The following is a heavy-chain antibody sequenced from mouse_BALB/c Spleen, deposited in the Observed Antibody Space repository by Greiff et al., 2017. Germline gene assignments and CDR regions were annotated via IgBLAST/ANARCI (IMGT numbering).Heavy chain of an antibody. Sequence: EVKLQESGPSLVKPSQTLSLTCSVTGDSITSGYWNWIRKFPGNKLEYMGYISYSGSTYYNPSLKSRISITRDTSKNQYYLQLNSVTTEDTATYYCARSSYGNLPYWYFDVWGAGTTVTFSS. CDR3: ARSSYGNLPYWYFDV. J-gene: IGHJ1*01. D-gene: IGHD2-10*01. CDR2: ISYSGST. V-gene: IGHV3-8*02. CDR1: GDSITSGY.